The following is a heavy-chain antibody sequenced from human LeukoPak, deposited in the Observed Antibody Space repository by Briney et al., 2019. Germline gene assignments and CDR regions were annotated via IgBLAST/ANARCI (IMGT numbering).Heavy chain of an antibody. CDR3: ARDQEGFDY. Sequence: ASVKVSCKASGYTFTGYYIHWVRQAPGQGLEWMGMIYPRDGSTSYAQKFQGRVTVTRDTSTSTVHMELSGLRSEDTAVYYCARDQEGFDYWGQGTLVTVSS. CDR1: GYTFTGYY. V-gene: IGHV1-46*01. CDR2: IYPRDGST. J-gene: IGHJ4*02.